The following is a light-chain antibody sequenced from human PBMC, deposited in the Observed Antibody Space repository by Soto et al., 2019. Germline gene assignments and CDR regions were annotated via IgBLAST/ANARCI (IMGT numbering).Light chain of an antibody. CDR2: KAS. J-gene: IGKJ2*01. Sequence: DIQMTQSPSTLSASVGDRVTITCRASQSISSRLAWYQQKPGKAPKLLIYKASSLESGVPSRFSGSGSGTEFNLTISSLQPDDFATYYCQQYNSYSTFGQGTKLEIK. V-gene: IGKV1-5*03. CDR1: QSISSR. CDR3: QQYNSYST.